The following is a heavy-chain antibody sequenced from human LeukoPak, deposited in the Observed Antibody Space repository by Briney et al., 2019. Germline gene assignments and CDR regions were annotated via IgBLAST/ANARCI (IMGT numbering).Heavy chain of an antibody. CDR2: INHSGST. Sequence: PSETLSLTCAVYGGSFGGYYWSWIRQPPGKGLEWIGEINHSGSTNYNPSLKSRVTISVDTSKNQFSLKLSSVTAADTAVYYCARGQRYSYYYYYGMDVWGQGTTVTVSS. J-gene: IGHJ6*02. CDR3: ARGQRYSYYYYYGMDV. V-gene: IGHV4-34*01. D-gene: IGHD5-18*01. CDR1: GGSFGGYY.